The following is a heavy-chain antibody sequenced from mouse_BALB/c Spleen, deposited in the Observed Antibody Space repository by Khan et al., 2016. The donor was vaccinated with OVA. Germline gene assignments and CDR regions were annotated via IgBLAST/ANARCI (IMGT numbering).Heavy chain of an antibody. CDR1: GFTFSSYA. CDR3: ARDYYCGPGYFDV. CDR2: ISSGGST. V-gene: IGHV5-6-5*01. J-gene: IGHJ1*01. Sequence: EVELVESGGGLVKPGGSLKLSCAASGFTFSSYAMSWVRQTPAKRLEWVASISSGGSTYYPDSVMGRFTISRDNARNILYLQMSSLRSEDTAMYYCARDYYCGPGYFDVWGAGTTVTVSS. D-gene: IGHD1-1*01.